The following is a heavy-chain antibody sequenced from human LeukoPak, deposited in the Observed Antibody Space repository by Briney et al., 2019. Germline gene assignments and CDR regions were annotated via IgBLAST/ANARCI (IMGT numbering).Heavy chain of an antibody. CDR1: GYTFTNTG. CDR2: VSAYNGNT. V-gene: IGHV1-18*01. Sequence: ASVKVSCKASGYTFTNTGICWVRQAPGQGLEWMGWVSAYNGNTNYAQKFQGRVTMTTDTSTSTAYMELRSLRSDDTAVYFCARDAPQWRNAFDFWGQGTMVTVSS. D-gene: IGHD6-19*01. J-gene: IGHJ3*01. CDR3: ARDAPQWRNAFDF.